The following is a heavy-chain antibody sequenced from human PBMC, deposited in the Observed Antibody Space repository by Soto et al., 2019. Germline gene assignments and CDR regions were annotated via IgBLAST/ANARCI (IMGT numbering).Heavy chain of an antibody. V-gene: IGHV4-31*03. J-gene: IGHJ5*02. Sequence: QVQLQESGPGLGKPSQTLSLTCPVSGGSNSSGGYYWSWISQHPGKGLEWIGYIYYSGSTYYNPSLKSRVTISVDTSKNQFSLKLSSVTAADTAVYYCARAEDYGDGLVEGVGGNFDPWGQGTLVTVSS. D-gene: IGHD4-17*01. CDR2: IYYSGST. CDR3: ARAEDYGDGLVEGVGGNFDP. CDR1: GGSNSSGGYY.